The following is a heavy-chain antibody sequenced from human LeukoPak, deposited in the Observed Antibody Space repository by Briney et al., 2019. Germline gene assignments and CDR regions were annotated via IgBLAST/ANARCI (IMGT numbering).Heavy chain of an antibody. CDR1: GGSFSGSY. CDR3: AGKPNALYYFDY. CDR2: INHSGST. Sequence: SETLSLTCAVYGGSFSGSYWSWNRQPPGKGLEWIGEINHSGSTNYNPSLKGRVTISVDTSKNQFSLKLSSVTAADTAVYYCAGKPNALYYFDYWGQGSLVTVSS. V-gene: IGHV4-34*01. D-gene: IGHD2/OR15-2a*01. J-gene: IGHJ4*02.